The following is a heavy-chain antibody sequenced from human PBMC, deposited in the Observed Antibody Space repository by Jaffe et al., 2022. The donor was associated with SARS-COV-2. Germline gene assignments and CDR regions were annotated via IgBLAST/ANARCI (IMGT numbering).Heavy chain of an antibody. CDR1: GFTFSNYA. J-gene: IGHJ5*02. CDR2: VGGSGDTT. Sequence: EVQLLESGGGFAQPGGSLRLSCAASGFTFSNYAMSWVRQAPGKGPEWVSSVGGSGDTTYYADSVKGRFTISRENSKNTLYLQMNGLRAEDTAVYYCAKGDDGSLPYNWFDHWGQGTLVTVSS. CDR3: AKGDDGSLPYNWFDH. D-gene: IGHD2-15*01. V-gene: IGHV3-23*01.